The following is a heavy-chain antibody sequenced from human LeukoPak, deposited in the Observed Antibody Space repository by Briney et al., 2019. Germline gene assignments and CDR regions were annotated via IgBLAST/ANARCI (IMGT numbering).Heavy chain of an antibody. CDR3: ARGTMFPYYSDY. D-gene: IGHD3-10*02. CDR1: GFTFSSYD. V-gene: IGHV3-13*01. Sequence: PGGSLRLSCAASGFTFSSYDMHWVRQGTGKGLEWVSAIDTTGDTYYPGSVKGRFTISRENAKSSLYLQMNSLRAEDTAVYYCARGTMFPYYSDYWGQGTLVTVSS. J-gene: IGHJ4*02. CDR2: IDTTGDT.